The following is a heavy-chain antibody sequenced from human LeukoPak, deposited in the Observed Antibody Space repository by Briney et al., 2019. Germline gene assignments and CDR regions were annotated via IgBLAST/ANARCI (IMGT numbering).Heavy chain of an antibody. CDR3: ASGGASNSSRGGFDP. CDR1: GGTFSSYA. CDR2: IIPIFGTA. Sequence: SVKVSCKASGGTFSSYAISWVRQAPGQGLEWMGGIIPIFGTANYAQKFQGRVTITTDESTSTAYTELSSLRSEDTAVYYCASGGASNSSRGGFDPWGQGTLVTVSS. D-gene: IGHD6-13*01. V-gene: IGHV1-69*05. J-gene: IGHJ5*02.